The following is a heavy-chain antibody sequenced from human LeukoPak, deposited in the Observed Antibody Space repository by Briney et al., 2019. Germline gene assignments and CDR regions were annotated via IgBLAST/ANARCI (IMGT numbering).Heavy chain of an antibody. D-gene: IGHD6-13*01. CDR1: GFTFSSYA. Sequence: GGSLRLSCAASGFTFSSYAMSWVRQAPGKGLEWVSAISGHSSTIYFADSVKGRFTISRDNSKNTLYLQMNSLRAEDTAVYYCAKDYSSPPFGSWGQGTLVTASS. V-gene: IGHV3-23*01. CDR2: ISGHSSTI. CDR3: AKDYSSPPFGS. J-gene: IGHJ4*02.